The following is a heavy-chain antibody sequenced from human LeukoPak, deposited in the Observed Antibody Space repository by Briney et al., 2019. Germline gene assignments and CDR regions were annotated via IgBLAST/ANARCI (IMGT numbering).Heavy chain of an antibody. D-gene: IGHD2-15*01. CDR3: AKDSLSGGNCYSIFHY. J-gene: IGHJ4*02. Sequence: PGGSLRLSCAASGFTFSSYAMSWVRQAPGKGLEWVSGISGSGDSTYYADSVKGRFTISRDNSKNTLYLQMNSLRAEDTAVYYCAKDSLSGGNCYSIFHYWGQGTLVTVSS. CDR1: GFTFSSYA. V-gene: IGHV3-23*01. CDR2: ISGSGDST.